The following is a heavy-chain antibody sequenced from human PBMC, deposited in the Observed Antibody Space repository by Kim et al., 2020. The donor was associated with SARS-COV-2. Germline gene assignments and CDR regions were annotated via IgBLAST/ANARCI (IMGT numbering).Heavy chain of an antibody. CDR2: IYYSGST. Sequence: SETLSLTCTVSGGSISSYYWSWIRQPPGKGLEWIGYIYYSGSTNYNPSLKSRVTISVDTSKNQFSLKLSSVTAADTAVYYCARAGYRTSYLRVDSSWYFDLWGRGTLVTVSS. D-gene: IGHD3-10*01. CDR1: GGSISSYY. CDR3: ARAGYRTSYLRVDSSWYFDL. J-gene: IGHJ2*01. V-gene: IGHV4-59*13.